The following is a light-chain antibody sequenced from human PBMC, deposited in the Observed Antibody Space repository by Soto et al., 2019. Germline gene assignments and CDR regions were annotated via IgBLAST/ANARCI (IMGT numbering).Light chain of an antibody. CDR2: DAS. CDR3: QQRSNWPFT. J-gene: IGKJ5*01. CDR1: QSVSSY. Sequence: EIVLTQSPGTLSLSPWERATLSCRASQSVSSYLAWYQQKPGQAPRLLIYDASNRATGIPARFSGSGSGTDFTLTISSLEAEDFAVYYCQQRSNWPFTFGQGTRLEIK. V-gene: IGKV3-11*01.